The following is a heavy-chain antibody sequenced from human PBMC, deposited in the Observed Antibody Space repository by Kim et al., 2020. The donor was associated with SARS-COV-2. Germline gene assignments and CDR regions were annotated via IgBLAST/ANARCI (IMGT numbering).Heavy chain of an antibody. V-gene: IGHV4-34*01. CDR3: ARGLIAVAGTYYFDY. J-gene: IGHJ4*02. D-gene: IGHD6-19*01. Sequence: PALKSRVPISVDTSKNQFSLKLSSVTAADTAVYYCARGLIAVAGTYYFDYWGQGTLVTVSS.